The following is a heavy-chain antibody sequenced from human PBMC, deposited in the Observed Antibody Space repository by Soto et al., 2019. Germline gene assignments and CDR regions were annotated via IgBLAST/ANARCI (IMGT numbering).Heavy chain of an antibody. CDR2: INPNSGGT. CDR3: ASAYSSSSGDYYGMDV. D-gene: IGHD6-6*01. Sequence: QVQLVQSGAEVKKPGASVKVSCKASGYTFTGYYMHCVRQAPGQGLEWMGWINPNSGGTNYAQKCQGWVTMTRDTSISTAYMELSRLRSDDTAVYYCASAYSSSSGDYYGMDVWGQGTTVTVSS. CDR1: GYTFTGYY. V-gene: IGHV1-2*04. J-gene: IGHJ6*02.